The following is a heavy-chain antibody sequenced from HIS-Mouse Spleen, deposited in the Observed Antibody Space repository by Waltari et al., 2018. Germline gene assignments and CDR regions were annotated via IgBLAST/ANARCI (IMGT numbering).Heavy chain of an antibody. CDR2: ISSSGSTI. V-gene: IGHV3-11*01. J-gene: IGHJ2*01. D-gene: IGHD6-25*01. Sequence: PGKGLEWVSYISSSGSTIYYADSVKGRFTISRDNAKNSLYLQMNSLRAEDTAVYYCARPGRGDVSGGYFDLWGRGTLVTVSS. CDR3: ARPGRGDVSGGYFDL.